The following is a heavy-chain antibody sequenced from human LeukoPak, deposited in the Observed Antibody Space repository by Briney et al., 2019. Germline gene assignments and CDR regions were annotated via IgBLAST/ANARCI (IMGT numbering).Heavy chain of an antibody. Sequence: GGSLRLSCAASGFTFSDYYMSWIRQAPGKGLEWVSYISSSGSTIYYADSVKGRFTISRDDAKNSLYLQMNSLRAEDTAVYYCARVSYSNYFDYWGQGTLVTVSS. CDR3: ARVSYSNYFDY. CDR2: ISSSGSTI. V-gene: IGHV3-11*01. D-gene: IGHD4-11*01. CDR1: GFTFSDYY. J-gene: IGHJ4*02.